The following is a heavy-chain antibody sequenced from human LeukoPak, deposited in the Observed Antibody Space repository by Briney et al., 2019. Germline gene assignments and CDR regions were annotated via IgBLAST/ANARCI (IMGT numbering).Heavy chain of an antibody. D-gene: IGHD6-19*01. J-gene: IGHJ4*02. CDR3: ARDPSNTSGWSPYFDY. CDR1: GYTFNKHG. Sequence: ASVNVSCTASGYTFNKHGITWVRQAPGQGLEWMGWISAYNGDTKYRQKFQGRVTLLTDTSASTAYMELRSLRSDDTAVYYCARDPSNTSGWSPYFDYWGQGALVTVSS. V-gene: IGHV1-18*04. CDR2: ISAYNGDT.